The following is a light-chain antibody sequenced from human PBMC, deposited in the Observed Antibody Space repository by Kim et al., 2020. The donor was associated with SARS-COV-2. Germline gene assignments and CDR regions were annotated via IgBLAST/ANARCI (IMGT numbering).Light chain of an antibody. CDR2: RNN. CDR1: RHNVGHEG. Sequence: TPTPTCHGNRHNVGHEGAAWPQQLQGPPPQILSYRNNHRPPGFSEGFSDSRSGDTASPTITGLQPEEEADYFCLTWDSSPSAWVFGGGTQLTVL. V-gene: IGLV10-54*01. CDR3: LTWDSSPSAWV. J-gene: IGLJ3*02.